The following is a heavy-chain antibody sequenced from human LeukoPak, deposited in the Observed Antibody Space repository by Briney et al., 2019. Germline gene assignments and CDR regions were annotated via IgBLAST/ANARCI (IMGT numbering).Heavy chain of an antibody. CDR1: GFTFSSYN. Sequence: GGSLRLSCAASGFTFSSYNMNWVRQAPGKGLEWVSSITSSSNYIYYADSVKGRFTISRDNAKNSLYLQMSSLRAEDTTVYYCAKAQMDVWGKGTTVTVSS. CDR3: AKAQMDV. V-gene: IGHV3-21*03. CDR2: ITSSSNYI. J-gene: IGHJ6*04.